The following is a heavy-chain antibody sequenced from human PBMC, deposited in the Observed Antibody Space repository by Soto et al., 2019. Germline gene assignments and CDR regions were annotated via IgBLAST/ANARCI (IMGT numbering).Heavy chain of an antibody. CDR1: GFSFSNFG. J-gene: IGHJ5*02. CDR2: IKQDGSEK. V-gene: IGHV3-7*01. CDR3: ARDWNTNWFDP. D-gene: IGHD1-1*01. Sequence: GGSLRLSCAASGFSFSNFGMSWVRQAPGKGLEWVANIKQDGSEKYHAASVRGRFTISRDNAKNSLYLQMNSLRGEDTAVYYCARDWNTNWFDPWGQGTLVTVSS.